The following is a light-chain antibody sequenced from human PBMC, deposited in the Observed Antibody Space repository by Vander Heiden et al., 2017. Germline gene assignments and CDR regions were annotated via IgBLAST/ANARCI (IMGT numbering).Light chain of an antibody. J-gene: IGKJ1*01. CDR2: VAS. CDR3: HQSDSTPWT. Sequence: DIQMTQSPASLPASVGDRVTITCRARQRISSYLNWYQQKPGKAPKPPTYVASSLQSGVPSSFSGSGSGTDFTPTISSLHPEDLETYYCHQSDSTPWTFGQGTKVEIK. V-gene: IGKV1-39*01. CDR1: QRISSY.